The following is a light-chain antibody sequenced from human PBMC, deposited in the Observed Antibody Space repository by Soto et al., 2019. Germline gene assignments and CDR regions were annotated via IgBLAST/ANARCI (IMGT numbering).Light chain of an antibody. Sequence: DIQMTQSPSTLSASVGDRVTITCRASQSISSWLAWYHQKPGKAPKLLIYKASSLESGVPSRFSGSGSGTEFTLTISILQPDDFATYYCQQYKSYLSFGGGTKVEIK. J-gene: IGKJ4*01. CDR2: KAS. CDR3: QQYKSYLS. V-gene: IGKV1-5*03. CDR1: QSISSW.